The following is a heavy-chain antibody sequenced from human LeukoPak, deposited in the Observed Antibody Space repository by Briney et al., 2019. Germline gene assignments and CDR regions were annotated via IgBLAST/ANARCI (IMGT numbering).Heavy chain of an antibody. V-gene: IGHV1-69*13. CDR2: IIPIFGTA. CDR3: AGRATAGLDY. Sequence: ASVKVSCKASGGTFSCYAISWVRQAPGQGLEWMGGIIPIFGTANYAQKFQGRVTITADESTSTAYMELSSLRSEDTAVYYCAGRATAGLDYWGQGTLVTVSS. J-gene: IGHJ4*02. CDR1: GGTFSCYA. D-gene: IGHD4-17*01.